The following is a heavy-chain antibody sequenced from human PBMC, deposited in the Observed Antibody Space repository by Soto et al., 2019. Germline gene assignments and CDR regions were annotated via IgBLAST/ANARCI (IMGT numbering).Heavy chain of an antibody. CDR2: MNPNSGNT. CDR3: ARDRVATAHRGIDY. V-gene: IGHV1-8*01. J-gene: IGHJ4*02. Sequence: QVQLVQSGAEVKKPGASVKVSRKASGYTFTSYDINWVRQATGQGLEWMGWMNPNSGNTGYAQKFQGRVTMTRNTSISTAYMELSSLRSEDTAVYYCARDRVATAHRGIDYWGQGTLVTVSS. CDR1: GYTFTSYD. D-gene: IGHD5-12*01.